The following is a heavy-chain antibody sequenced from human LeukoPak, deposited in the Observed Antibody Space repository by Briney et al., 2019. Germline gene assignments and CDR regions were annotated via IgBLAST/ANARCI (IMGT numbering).Heavy chain of an antibody. D-gene: IGHD3-10*01. CDR3: ANGMGGTMIRGAI. J-gene: IGHJ3*02. CDR1: GFSFSSYG. V-gene: IGHV3-30*18. Sequence: GGSLRLSCAASGFSFSSYGMHWVRQAPGKGPEGVAVISYDGSNKYYADSVKGRFTISRDNSKNTLYLQMNSLRAEDTAVYYCANGMGGTMIRGAIWGRGTMVTVSS. CDR2: ISYDGSNK.